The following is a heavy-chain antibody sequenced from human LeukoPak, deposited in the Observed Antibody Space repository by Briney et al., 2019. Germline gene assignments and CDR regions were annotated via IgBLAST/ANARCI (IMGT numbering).Heavy chain of an antibody. CDR2: INHSGST. V-gene: IGHV4-34*01. J-gene: IGHJ3*02. CDR1: GGSIRGYY. Sequence: SETLSLTCTVSGGSIRGYYWSWIRQPPGKGLEWIGEINHSGSTNYNPSLKSRVTISVDTSKNQFSLKLSSVTAADTAVYYCARSGGTSARVNAFDIWGQGTMVTVSS. D-gene: IGHD2-15*01. CDR3: ARSGGTSARVNAFDI.